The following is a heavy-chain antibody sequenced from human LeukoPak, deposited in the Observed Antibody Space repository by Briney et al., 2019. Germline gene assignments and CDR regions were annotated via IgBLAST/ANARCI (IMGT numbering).Heavy chain of an antibody. Sequence: KSSETLSLTCTVSGGSISSSSYYWGWIRQPPGKGLEWIGSIYYSGSTYYNLSLKSRVTISVDTSKNQFSLKLSSVTAADTAVYYCARQRGDSSGYYFNYWGQGTLVTVSS. D-gene: IGHD3-22*01. CDR1: GGSISSSSYY. CDR3: ARQRGDSSGYYFNY. CDR2: IYYSGST. V-gene: IGHV4-39*01. J-gene: IGHJ4*02.